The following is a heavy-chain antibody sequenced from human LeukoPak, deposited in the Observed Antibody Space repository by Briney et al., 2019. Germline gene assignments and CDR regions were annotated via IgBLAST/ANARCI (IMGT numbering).Heavy chain of an antibody. CDR1: GGSISSGDYY. J-gene: IGHJ4*02. D-gene: IGHD6-19*01. CDR3: ARGPRDSGWL. V-gene: IGHV4-30-4*08. CDR2: IYYSGNT. Sequence: SETLSLTCTVSGGSISSGDYYWSWTRQPPGKGLEWIGYIYYSGNTYYNPSLKSRVTISVDTSKNQFSLKLSSVTAADTAVYYCARGPRDSGWLWGQGTLVTVSS.